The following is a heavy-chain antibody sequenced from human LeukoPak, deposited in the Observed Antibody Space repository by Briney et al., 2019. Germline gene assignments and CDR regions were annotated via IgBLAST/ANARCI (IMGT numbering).Heavy chain of an antibody. CDR2: VSYDGTYK. Sequence: GGSLRLSCAASGLTFRNYGMHWVRQAPGKGLEWVAAVSYDGTYKYYADSMKGRLTVSRANSKNTLYLQVNTLRAEDTAVYYCAKDGTSFISYYYDSSGFYDCWGQGTLVTVSS. CDR1: GLTFRNYG. D-gene: IGHD3-22*01. J-gene: IGHJ4*02. CDR3: AKDGTSFISYYYDSSGFYDC. V-gene: IGHV3-30*18.